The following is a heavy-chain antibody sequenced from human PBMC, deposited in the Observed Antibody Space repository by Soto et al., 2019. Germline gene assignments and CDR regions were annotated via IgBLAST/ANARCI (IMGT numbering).Heavy chain of an antibody. CDR3: AHSPTGDAFDI. V-gene: IGHV2-5*02. CDR1: GFSLSTSGVG. Sequence: QITLKESGPTLVKPTQTLTLTCTFSGFSLSTSGVGVHWIRQPPGKALEWLTLIYWDDDKRYSPSLQSRLTIPKDTSKNQVVLTMTNMDPVDTATYYCAHSPTGDAFDIWGQGTMVTVSS. D-gene: IGHD3-9*01. CDR2: IYWDDDK. J-gene: IGHJ3*02.